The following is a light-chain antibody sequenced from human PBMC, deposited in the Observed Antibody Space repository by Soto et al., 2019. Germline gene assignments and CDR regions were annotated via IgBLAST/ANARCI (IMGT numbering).Light chain of an antibody. J-gene: IGKJ5*01. CDR1: QGIRSD. CDR3: LHHNTYPRG. V-gene: IGKV1-17*01. CDR2: AAS. Sequence: DIQLTQCPSSLSASVGDTITITCRASQGIRSDLGWCQQKPGKAPKRLIYAASTLHSGVPSRFSGSGSGTEFTLTISSLQPEDFATYYCLHHNTYPRGFGQGTRLEIK.